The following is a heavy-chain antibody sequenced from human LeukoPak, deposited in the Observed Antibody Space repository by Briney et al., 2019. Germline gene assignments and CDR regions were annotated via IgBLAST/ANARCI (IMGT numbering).Heavy chain of an antibody. J-gene: IGHJ6*02. Sequence: NPSETLSLTCTVSGGSVSSGSYYWSWIRQPPGKGLEWIGYIYYSGSTNYNPSLKSRVIISVDTSKNQFSLKLSSVTAADTAVYYCARDSGIPPFYYYYGMDVWGQGTTVTVS. CDR1: GGSVSSGSYY. D-gene: IGHD2-21*01. CDR3: ARDSGIPPFYYYYGMDV. V-gene: IGHV4-61*01. CDR2: IYYSGST.